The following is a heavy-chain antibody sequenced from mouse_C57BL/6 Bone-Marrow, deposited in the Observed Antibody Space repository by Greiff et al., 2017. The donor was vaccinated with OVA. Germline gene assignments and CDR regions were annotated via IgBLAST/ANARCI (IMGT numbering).Heavy chain of an antibody. CDR3: AKTLLCPMDY. V-gene: IGHV1-81*01. Sequence: QVQLQQSGAELARPGASVKLSCKASGYNFTSYGISWVKQRTGQGLEWIGEIDPRSGNTYYNEKFKGKATLTADKSSSTAYMELRSLTSEDSAVDFCAKTLLCPMDYWGQGTSVTVSS. J-gene: IGHJ4*01. CDR2: IDPRSGNT. D-gene: IGHD2-1*01. CDR1: GYNFTSYG.